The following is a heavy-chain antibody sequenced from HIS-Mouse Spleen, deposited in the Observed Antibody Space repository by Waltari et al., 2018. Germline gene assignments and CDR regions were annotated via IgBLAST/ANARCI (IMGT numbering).Heavy chain of an antibody. CDR2: IYYSGST. CDR1: GGPISSSSYY. Sequence: QLQLQESGPGLVKPSETLSLTCTVAGGPISSSSYYWGWIRQPPGKGLEWIGSIYYSGSTYYNPSLKSRVTISVDTSKNQFSLKLSSVTAADTAVYYCARLTTVVTSGAFDIWGQGTMVTVSS. J-gene: IGHJ3*02. D-gene: IGHD4-17*01. V-gene: IGHV4-39*07. CDR3: ARLTTVVTSGAFDI.